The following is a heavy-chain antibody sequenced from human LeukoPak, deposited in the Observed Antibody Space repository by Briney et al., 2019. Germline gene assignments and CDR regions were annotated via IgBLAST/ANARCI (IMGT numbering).Heavy chain of an antibody. CDR2: FDPEDGET. Sequence: ASVKVSSKVSGYTLTELSMHWVRQAPGKGLEWMGGFDPEDGETIYAQKFQGRVTMTEDTSTDTAYMELSSLRSEDTAVYYCATQAFSGYGFDYWGQGTLVTVSS. CDR1: GYTLTELS. V-gene: IGHV1-24*01. CDR3: ATQAFSGYGFDY. D-gene: IGHD5-12*01. J-gene: IGHJ4*02.